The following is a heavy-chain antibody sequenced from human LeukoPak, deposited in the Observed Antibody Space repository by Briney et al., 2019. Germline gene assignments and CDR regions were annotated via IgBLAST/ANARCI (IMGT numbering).Heavy chain of an antibody. D-gene: IGHD3-22*01. CDR2: IYYSGST. CDR1: GGSISSGGYY. J-gene: IGHJ3*02. CDR3: ARDYYDSSGYYHVGAFDI. Sequence: SETLSLTCTVSGGSISSGGYYWSWIRQHPGKGLEWIGYIYYSGSTYYNPSLKSRVTISVDTSKNQFSLKLSSVTAADTAVYYCARDYYDSSGYYHVGAFDIWGQGTMVTVSS. V-gene: IGHV4-31*03.